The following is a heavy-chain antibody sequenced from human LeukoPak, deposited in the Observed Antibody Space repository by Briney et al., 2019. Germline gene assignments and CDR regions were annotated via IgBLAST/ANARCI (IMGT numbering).Heavy chain of an antibody. J-gene: IGHJ3*02. V-gene: IGHV3-30*18. D-gene: IGHD2-8*01. Sequence: PGRSLRLSCAHPRFSPSSYGIHTVPQAPHKAREWVALISFDGSKKFYADSVKGRFTISRDNSKNTLYLQMNSLIPDDTAVFSCAKGRQEWWTFDALDIWGQGTMVTVSS. CDR1: RFSPSSYG. CDR2: ISFDGSKK. CDR3: AKGRQEWWTFDALDI.